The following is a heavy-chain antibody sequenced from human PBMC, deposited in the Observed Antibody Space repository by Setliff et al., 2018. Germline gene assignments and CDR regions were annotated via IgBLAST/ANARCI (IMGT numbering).Heavy chain of an antibody. CDR3: AREVRGLPWGY. CDR1: GFTFSSYW. CDR2: IKQDGSEK. D-gene: IGHD5-18*01. J-gene: IGHJ4*02. Sequence: PGGSLRLSCAASGFTFSSYWMSWVRQAPGKGLEWVANIKQDGSEKYYVDSVKCRFTISRDNAKNSLYLQLNSLRAEDKAVYYCAREVRGLPWGYWGQGTLVTVSS. V-gene: IGHV3-7*01.